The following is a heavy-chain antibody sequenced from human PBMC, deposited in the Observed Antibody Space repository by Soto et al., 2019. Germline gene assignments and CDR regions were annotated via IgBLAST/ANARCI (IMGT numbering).Heavy chain of an antibody. J-gene: IGHJ4*02. Sequence: LSLTCTVSGGSISSSSYYWGWIRQPPGKGLEWIGSIYYSGSTYYNPSLKSRVTISVDTSKNQFSLKLSSVTAADTAVYYCAEDNRVTGTTFGWGQGTLVTVSS. V-gene: IGHV4-39*01. D-gene: IGHD1-7*01. CDR3: AEDNRVTGTTFG. CDR2: IYYSGST. CDR1: GGSISSSSYY.